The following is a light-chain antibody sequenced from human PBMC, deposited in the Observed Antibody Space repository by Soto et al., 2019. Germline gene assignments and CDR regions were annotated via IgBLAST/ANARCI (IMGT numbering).Light chain of an antibody. Sequence: EIVLTQSPGTLSLSPGERATLSCRASQSVTASYLAWYHQKPGQAPRLLIYGASSRATGIPDRFSVSGSGTDFTLILNRVEPEDFAVYYCQQYGSSPLTFGGGTKVEIK. V-gene: IGKV3-20*01. CDR3: QQYGSSPLT. CDR2: GAS. CDR1: QSVTASY. J-gene: IGKJ4*01.